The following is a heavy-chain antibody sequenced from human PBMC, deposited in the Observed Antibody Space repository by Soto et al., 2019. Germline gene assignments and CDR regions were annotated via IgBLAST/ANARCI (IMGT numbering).Heavy chain of an antibody. V-gene: IGHV3-15*01. D-gene: IGHD2-8*01. Sequence: EVQLVESGGDLVKPGGSLRLSCAASGFTFNNAWMSWVRQAPGKGLEWVARIKSKTDGETTTYAAPVKGRFTISREHSKDTLYLQMNSLKPEDTAVYYCTTNGDYYYYYMDVWGKGTTVAVSS. CDR1: GFTFNNAW. CDR3: TTNGDYYYYYMDV. J-gene: IGHJ6*03. CDR2: IKSKTDGETT.